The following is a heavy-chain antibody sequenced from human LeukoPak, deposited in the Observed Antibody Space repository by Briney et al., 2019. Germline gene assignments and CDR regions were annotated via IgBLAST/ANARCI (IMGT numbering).Heavy chain of an antibody. CDR2: IYYTGTT. V-gene: IGHV4-39*07. J-gene: IGHJ5*02. CDR1: GGSISSSSYY. D-gene: IGHD3-10*01. CDR3: ARIVWRGYGSGSYFPAA. Sequence: PSETLSLTCTVSGGSISSSSYYWGWIRQPPGKGLEWIGNIYYTGTTYYNPSLKSRVTISVDTSKNQFSLKLSSVTAADTAVYYCARIVWRGYGSGSYFPAAWGQGTLVTVSS.